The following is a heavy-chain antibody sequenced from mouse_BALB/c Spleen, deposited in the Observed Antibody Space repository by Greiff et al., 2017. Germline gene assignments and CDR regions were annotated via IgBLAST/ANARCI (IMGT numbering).Heavy chain of an antibody. V-gene: IGHV1S137*01. Sequence: VQLVESGAELVRPGVSVKISCKGSGYTFTDYAMHWVKQSHAKSLEWIGVISTYYGDASYNQKFKGKATMTVDKSSSTAYMELARLTSEDSAIYYCARGDGYDYWGQGTTLTVSS. CDR2: ISTYYGDA. D-gene: IGHD2-3*01. CDR3: ARGDGYDY. CDR1: GYTFTDYA. J-gene: IGHJ2*01.